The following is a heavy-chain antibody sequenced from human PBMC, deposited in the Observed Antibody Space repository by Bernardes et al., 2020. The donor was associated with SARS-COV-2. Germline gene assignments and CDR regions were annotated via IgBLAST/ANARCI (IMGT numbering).Heavy chain of an antibody. V-gene: IGHV3-49*03. CDR1: GFTFGDYA. CDR3: TRVQETLLWFGDPHLFGMDV. J-gene: IGHJ6*02. D-gene: IGHD3-10*01. Sequence: GGSLRLSCAASGFTFGDYAMSWFRQAPGKGLEWVGFIRSKAYGGTTEYAASVKGRFTISRDDSKSIAYLQMNSLKTEDTAVYYCTRVQETLLWFGDPHLFGMDVWGQGTTVTVSS. CDR2: IRSKAYGGTT.